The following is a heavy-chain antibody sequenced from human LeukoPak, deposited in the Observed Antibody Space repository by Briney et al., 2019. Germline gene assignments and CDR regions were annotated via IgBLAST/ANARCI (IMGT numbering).Heavy chain of an antibody. CDR2: MNPNSGNT. J-gene: IGHJ4*02. CDR3: AHSRYCSSTSCPTGR. D-gene: IGHD2-2*01. CDR1: GYTFTSYD. Sequence: ASVKVSCKASGYTFTSYDINWLRQATGQGLEWMGWMNPNSGNTGYAQKFQGRVTMTRNTSISTAYMELSSLRSEDTAVYYCAHSRYCSSTSCPTGRWGQGTLVTVSS. V-gene: IGHV1-8*01.